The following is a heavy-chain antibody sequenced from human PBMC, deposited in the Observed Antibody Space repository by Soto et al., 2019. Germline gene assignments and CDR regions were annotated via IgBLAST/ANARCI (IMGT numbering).Heavy chain of an antibody. V-gene: IGHV5-51*01. CDR3: ARHSGSDREGFXS. D-gene: IGHD1-26*01. J-gene: IGHJ4*02. Sequence: PGESLKISCKGSGYTFSNFWIGWVRQMPGKGLEWMGIIFPGDSDTRYSPSFEGHVTISTDNSISTAYLHWSSLKASDTAIYYCARHSGSDREGFXSWGQGTQVXVSS. CDR1: GYTFSNFW. CDR2: IFPGDSDT.